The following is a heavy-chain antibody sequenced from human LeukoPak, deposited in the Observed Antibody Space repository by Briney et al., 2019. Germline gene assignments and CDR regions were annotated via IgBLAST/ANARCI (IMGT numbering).Heavy chain of an antibody. Sequence: PGGSLRLSCAASGFTFSSYAMHWARQAPGKGLEWVAVISYDGSNKYYADSVKGRFTISRDSSKNTLYLQMNSLRAEDTAVFYCVKDMKIKAAGYYFDYWGQGTLVTVSS. J-gene: IGHJ4*02. D-gene: IGHD6-13*01. CDR1: GFTFSSYA. V-gene: IGHV3-30-3*01. CDR2: ISYDGSNK. CDR3: VKDMKIKAAGYYFDY.